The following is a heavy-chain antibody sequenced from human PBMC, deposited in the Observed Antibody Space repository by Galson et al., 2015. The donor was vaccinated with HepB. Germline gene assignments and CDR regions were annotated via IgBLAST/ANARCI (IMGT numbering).Heavy chain of an antibody. CDR2: ISTNSGDT. J-gene: IGHJ4*02. V-gene: IGHV1-18*01. Sequence: SVKVSCKASGYIFTSKGISWVRQAPGQGLEWMGWISTNSGDTNYAQKFQGRVTMTTDTSTSTAYMELRSLRSDDTAVSYCARDVDHRFDHWGQGTLVTVSS. CDR1: GYIFTSKG. CDR3: ARDVDHRFDH.